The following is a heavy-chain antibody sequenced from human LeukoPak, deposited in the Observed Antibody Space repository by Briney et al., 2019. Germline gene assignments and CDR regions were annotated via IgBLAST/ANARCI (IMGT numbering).Heavy chain of an antibody. CDR3: ARAVYYYDSSGYRYYYYMDV. V-gene: IGHV4-39*07. Sequence: PSETLSLTCTVSGGSISSRSHSWSWIRQPPGKGLEWIGSLYYSGSTYYNPSLKSRVTISVDTSKNQFSLKLSSVTAADTAVYYCARAVYYYDSSGYRYYYYMDVWGKGTTVTVSS. J-gene: IGHJ6*03. D-gene: IGHD3-22*01. CDR2: LYYSGST. CDR1: GGSISSRSHS.